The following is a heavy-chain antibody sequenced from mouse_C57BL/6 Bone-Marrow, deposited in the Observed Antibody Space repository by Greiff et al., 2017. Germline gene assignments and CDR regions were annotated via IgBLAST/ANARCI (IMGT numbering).Heavy chain of an antibody. Sequence: VKLQESGAELARPGASVKMSCKASGYTFTSYTMHWVKQRPGQGLEWIGYINPSSGYTKYNQKFKDKATLTADKSSSTAYMQLSSLTSEDSAGYYCARRPPMIRYYFDYWGQGTTLTGSS. CDR1: GYTFTSYT. J-gene: IGHJ2*01. CDR2: INPSSGYT. V-gene: IGHV1-4*01. CDR3: ARRPPMIRYYFDY. D-gene: IGHD2-3*01.